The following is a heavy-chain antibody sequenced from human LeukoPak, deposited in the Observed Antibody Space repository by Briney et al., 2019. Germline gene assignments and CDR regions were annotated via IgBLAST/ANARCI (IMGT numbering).Heavy chain of an antibody. J-gene: IGHJ3*01. CDR1: GFTFSSYA. D-gene: IGHD1-1*01. CDR3: AKELIIQPTGTVAFDF. V-gene: IGHV3-23*01. CDR2: ISGSGGST. Sequence: GGSLRLSCAASGFTFSSYAMSWVRQAPGKGLEWVSAISGSGGSTYYADSVKGRFTISRDNSKNTLYLQMNSLRAEDTAVYFCAKELIIQPTGTVAFDFWGQGTMVSVSS.